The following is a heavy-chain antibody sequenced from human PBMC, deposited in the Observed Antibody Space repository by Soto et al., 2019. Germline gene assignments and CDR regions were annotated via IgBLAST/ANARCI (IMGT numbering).Heavy chain of an antibody. CDR2: ISSSSSYI. Sequence: EVQLVESGGGLVKPGGSLRLSCAASGFTFSSYSMNWVRQAPGKGLEWVSSISSSSSYIYYADSVKGRFTISRDNAKNXPYLKMNSLRAEDTAVYYCARVVDYYDPYYSYGMDVWGQGTTVTVSS. J-gene: IGHJ6*02. D-gene: IGHD3-22*01. V-gene: IGHV3-21*01. CDR1: GFTFSSYS. CDR3: ARVVDYYDPYYSYGMDV.